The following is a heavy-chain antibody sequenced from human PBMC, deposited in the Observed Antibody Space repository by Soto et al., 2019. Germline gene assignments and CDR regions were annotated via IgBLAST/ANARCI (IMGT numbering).Heavy chain of an antibody. D-gene: IGHD4-17*01. CDR3: ARSTVTEDY. CDR1: AASISSNNW. Sequence: QVQLQESGPGLVKPSGTLSLTCAVSAASISSNNWWSWVRQPPGKGLEWVGEIYHSGSTNYNLSLKSRVTISIGKSKNQFSLKLSSVTAADTAVYYCARSTVTEDYWGQGTLVTFSS. J-gene: IGHJ4*02. V-gene: IGHV4-4*02. CDR2: IYHSGST.